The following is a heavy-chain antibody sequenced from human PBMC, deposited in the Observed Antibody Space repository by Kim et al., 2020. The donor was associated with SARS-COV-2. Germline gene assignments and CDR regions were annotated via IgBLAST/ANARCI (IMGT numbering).Heavy chain of an antibody. V-gene: IGHV3-9*01. D-gene: IGHD6-13*01. CDR3: AKDRVGIAAAGLRYGMDV. J-gene: IGHJ6*02. Sequence: KGRFTISIDNAKNSLHLQMNSLRAEDTALYYCAKDRVGIAAAGLRYGMDVWGQGTTVTVSS.